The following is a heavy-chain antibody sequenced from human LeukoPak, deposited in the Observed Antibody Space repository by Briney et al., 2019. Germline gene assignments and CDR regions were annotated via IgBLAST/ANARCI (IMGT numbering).Heavy chain of an antibody. CDR2: ISGNNGNV. J-gene: IGHJ4*02. Sequence: GASVKVSCKASGYTFITYGISWVRQAPGQGLEWMGWISGNNGNVKYAQKFQDRVTMTTDTSTSIAYMEMRRLRSDDTAVYYCARDCSGGSCYDGVDYWGQGTLVTVSS. CDR1: GYTFITYG. D-gene: IGHD2-15*01. CDR3: ARDCSGGSCYDGVDY. V-gene: IGHV1-18*01.